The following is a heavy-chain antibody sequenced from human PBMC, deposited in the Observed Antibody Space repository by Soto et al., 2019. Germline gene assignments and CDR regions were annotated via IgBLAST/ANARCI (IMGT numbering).Heavy chain of an antibody. Sequence: GASVKVSCKASGYTFTGYYIHWVRQAPGQGLEWMGWINPNSGGTNYAQKFQGWVTMSRDTSISTAYMELSRLRSDETAVYYCARDQPDCSSTSCYGMDARGQGTTVTGSS. CDR1: GYTFTGYY. CDR2: INPNSGGT. V-gene: IGHV1-2*04. D-gene: IGHD2-2*01. J-gene: IGHJ6*02. CDR3: ARDQPDCSSTSCYGMDA.